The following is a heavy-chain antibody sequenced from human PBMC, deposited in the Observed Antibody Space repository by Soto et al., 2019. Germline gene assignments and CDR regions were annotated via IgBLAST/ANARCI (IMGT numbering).Heavy chain of an antibody. CDR3: VRDNSGTYYFDY. J-gene: IGHJ4*02. CDR2: ISYDEINK. V-gene: IGHV3-30*03. D-gene: IGHD2-2*01. CDR1: GFTFSSYG. Sequence: GGSLRLSCAASGFTFSSYGMHWVRQAPGKGLEWVAIISYDEINKYYADSVKGRFTISRDNSKNTLYLQMNSLRAEDTAVYYCVRDNSGTYYFDYWGQGTLVTVSS.